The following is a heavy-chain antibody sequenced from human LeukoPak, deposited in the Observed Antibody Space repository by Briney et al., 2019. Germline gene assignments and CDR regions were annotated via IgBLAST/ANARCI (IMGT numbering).Heavy chain of an antibody. CDR2: IGSSGSAGGNI. CDR3: ARAPTPYFTYYMDV. J-gene: IGHJ6*03. D-gene: IGHD2-21*01. Sequence: GGSLRLSCAASGFSFSGFGMNWVRQAPGKGLEWISYIGSSGSAGGNIYYAVSVKGRFTVSRDNAKDSLFLQMNSLQDADTAVYYCARAPTPYFTYYMDVWGKGTTVTVSS. CDR1: GFSFSGFG. V-gene: IGHV3-48*02.